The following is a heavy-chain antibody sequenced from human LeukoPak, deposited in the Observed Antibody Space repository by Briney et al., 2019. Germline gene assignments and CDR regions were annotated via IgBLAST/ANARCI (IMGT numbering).Heavy chain of an antibody. CDR1: GFTFNSYG. D-gene: IGHD3-9*01. Sequence: GRSLRLSCAASGFTFNSYGMHWVRQAPGKGLEWVSSISSSSSYIYYADSVKGRFTISRDNAKNSLYLQMNSLRAEDTAVYYCARDFLGYYDILTGYPPGYWGQGTLVTVSS. V-gene: IGHV3-21*01. J-gene: IGHJ4*02. CDR3: ARDFLGYYDILTGYPPGY. CDR2: ISSSSSYI.